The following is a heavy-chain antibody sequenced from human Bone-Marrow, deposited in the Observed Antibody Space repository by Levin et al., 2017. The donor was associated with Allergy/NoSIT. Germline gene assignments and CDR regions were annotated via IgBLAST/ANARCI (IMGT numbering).Heavy chain of an antibody. CDR3: ARDRGIVATIDRVEGAFDI. CDR1: GGSISSGGYY. D-gene: IGHD5-12*01. J-gene: IGHJ3*02. CDR2: IYYSGST. V-gene: IGHV4-31*03. Sequence: PSETLSLTCTVSGGSISSGGYYWSWIRQHPGKGLEWIGYIYYSGSTYYNPSLKSRVTISVDTSKNQFSLKLSSVTAADTAVYYCARDRGIVATIDRVEGAFDIWGQGTMVTVSS.